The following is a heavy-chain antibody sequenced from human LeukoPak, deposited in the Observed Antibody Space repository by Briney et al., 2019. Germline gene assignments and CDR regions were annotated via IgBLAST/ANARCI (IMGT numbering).Heavy chain of an antibody. J-gene: IGHJ5*02. CDR1: GGSISSYY. CDR2: IYYSGST. Sequence: SETLSLTCTVSGGSISSYYWSWIRQPPGKGLEWIGYIYYSGSTNYNPSLRSRVTISVGTSKNQFSLKLSSVTAADTAVYSCARDDCSSTSCYDVGWFDPWGQGTLVTVSS. V-gene: IGHV4-59*01. CDR3: ARDDCSSTSCYDVGWFDP. D-gene: IGHD2-2*01.